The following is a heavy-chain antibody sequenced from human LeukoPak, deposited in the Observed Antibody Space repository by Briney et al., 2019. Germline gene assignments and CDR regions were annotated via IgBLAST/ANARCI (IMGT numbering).Heavy chain of an antibody. CDR2: ISSSGSTI. CDR1: GFTFSSYG. CDR3: ARVLYCTNGVCYMEYYYYYGMDV. V-gene: IGHV3-48*03. D-gene: IGHD2-8*01. Sequence: PGGSLRLSCAASGFTFSSYGMNWVRQAPGEGLEWVSYISSSGSTIYYADSVKGRFTISRDNAKNSLYLQMNSLRAEDTAVYYCARVLYCTNGVCYMEYYYYYGMDVWGQGTTVTVSS. J-gene: IGHJ6*02.